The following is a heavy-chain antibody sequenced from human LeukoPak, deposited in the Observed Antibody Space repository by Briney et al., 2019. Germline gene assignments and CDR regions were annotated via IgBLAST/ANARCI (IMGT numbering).Heavy chain of an antibody. D-gene: IGHD2-15*01. CDR1: GFTFSTYS. Sequence: PGGSLRLSCAASGFTFSTYSMTWVRQAPGKGPEWVSAITFNGGRTFYADSVKGRFTISRDNSRNTLYLQMDSLRAEDTALYFCAKDPPHSPFEDWGQGTLVTVSS. CDR2: ITFNGGRT. J-gene: IGHJ4*02. V-gene: IGHV3-23*01. CDR3: AKDPPHSPFED.